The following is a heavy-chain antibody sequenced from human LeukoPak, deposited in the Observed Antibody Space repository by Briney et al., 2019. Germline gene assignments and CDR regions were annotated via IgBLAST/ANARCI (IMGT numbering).Heavy chain of an antibody. CDR3: ARSDCNSIHCYVRDY. V-gene: IGHV3-23*01. CDR1: XXTFSSXA. D-gene: IGHD2/OR15-2a*01. J-gene: IGHJ4*02. CDR2: ISGSGDTT. Sequence: PGGSLRLXCXXXXXTFSSXAMSWVRRAPGKGLERVSLISGSGDTTSYADPVKGRFTISRDNSKNTLFLQMNSLRAEDTAVYCCARSDCNSIHCYVRDYWGQGTLVTVSS.